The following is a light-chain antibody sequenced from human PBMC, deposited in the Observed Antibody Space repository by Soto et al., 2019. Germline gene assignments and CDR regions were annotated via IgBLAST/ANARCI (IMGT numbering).Light chain of an antibody. J-gene: IGLJ1*01. CDR3: FSFKTTSTHV. CDR1: SSDIGAYDY. CDR2: EVN. V-gene: IGLV2-14*01. Sequence: QSGLTQPASLSGSPGQSITISCTGTSSDIGAYDYVSWFQQHPGKAPKLMISEVNNRPSGVSNRFSGSKSGNTAYLTISGLQVEDEAEYFCFSFKTTSTHVFGTGINVTVL.